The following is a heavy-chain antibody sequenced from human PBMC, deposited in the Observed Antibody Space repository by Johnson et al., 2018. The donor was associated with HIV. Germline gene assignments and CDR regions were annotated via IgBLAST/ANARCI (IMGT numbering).Heavy chain of an antibody. CDR2: INRDGSTT. J-gene: IGHJ3*02. Sequence: VQLVESGGGLVQPGGSLRLSCAASGFTFSSYAMSWVRQAPGKGLEWVSRINRDGSTTDYADSVKGRFTISRDNSKNTLYLQMNSLRAEDTAVYYCARDRVPDAFDIWGQGTMVTVSS. CDR3: ARDRVPDAFDI. CDR1: GFTFSSYA. D-gene: IGHD3-3*01. V-gene: IGHV3-23*03.